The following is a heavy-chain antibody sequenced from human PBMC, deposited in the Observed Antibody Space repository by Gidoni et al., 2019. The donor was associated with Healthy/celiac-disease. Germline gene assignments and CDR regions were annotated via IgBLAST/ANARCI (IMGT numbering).Heavy chain of an antibody. D-gene: IGHD2-2*01. Sequence: QLQLQESGSGLVKPSQTLSLTCAVSGGSISSGGYYWSWIRQPTGKGLEWIGYNYNSGSTYYNPSLKSRVTISVDRSKNQFSLKLSSVTAADTAVYYCARVTYCSSTSCYRSSNWFDPWGQGTLVTVSS. J-gene: IGHJ5*02. CDR3: ARVTYCSSTSCYRSSNWFDP. CDR1: GGSISSGGYY. V-gene: IGHV4-30-2*01. CDR2: NYNSGST.